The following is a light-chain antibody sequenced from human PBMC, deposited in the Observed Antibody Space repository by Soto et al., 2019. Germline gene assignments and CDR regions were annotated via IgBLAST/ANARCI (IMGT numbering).Light chain of an antibody. Sequence: QSVLTQPPSASGSPGQRVTISCTGSSSNIGAGYDVHWYQQLPGTAPKLLIYGNSKRPSGVPDRFSGSKSGTSASLAITGLQAEDEADYYCQSYDSSLNGVFGGGTKLTVL. CDR1: SSNIGAGYD. CDR3: QSYDSSLNGV. J-gene: IGLJ3*02. V-gene: IGLV1-40*01. CDR2: GNS.